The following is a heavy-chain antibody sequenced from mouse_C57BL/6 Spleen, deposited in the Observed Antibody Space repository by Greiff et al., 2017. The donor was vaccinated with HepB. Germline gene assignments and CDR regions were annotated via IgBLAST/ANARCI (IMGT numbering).Heavy chain of an antibody. D-gene: IGHD1-1*01. CDR1: GYTFTSYW. V-gene: IGHV1-59*01. CDR2: IDPSDSYT. Sequence: VQLQQSGAELVRPGTSVKLSCKASGYTFTSYWMHWVKQRPGQGLEWIGVIDPSDSYTNYNQKFKGKATLTVDTSSSTAYMQLSSLTSEDSAVYYCARQTVVRYFDVWGTGTTVTVSS. CDR3: ARQTVVRYFDV. J-gene: IGHJ1*03.